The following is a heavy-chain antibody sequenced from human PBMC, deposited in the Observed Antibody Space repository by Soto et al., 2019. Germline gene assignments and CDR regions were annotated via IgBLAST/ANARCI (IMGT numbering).Heavy chain of an antibody. CDR1: DFTFSNAW. CDR2: IDTSSTKI. CDR3: ASHYDMWSGYLSPVDY. D-gene: IGHD3-3*01. Sequence: GGSLRLSCAASDFTFSNAWINWVRQAPGKGLEWISYIDTSSTKIYYADSVKGRFTISRDNAKNSLYLEMNSLRDEDTAVYYCASHYDMWSGYLSPVDYWGQGTLVTVSS. J-gene: IGHJ4*02. V-gene: IGHV3-48*02.